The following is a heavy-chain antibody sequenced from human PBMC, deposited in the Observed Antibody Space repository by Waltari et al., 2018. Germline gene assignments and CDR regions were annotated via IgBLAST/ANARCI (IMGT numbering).Heavy chain of an antibody. D-gene: IGHD3-10*01. Sequence: QVQLQESGPGLARPSETLSLTCVVSSYSIRSGYFWGWIRQPPGKGLEWIGSIPHSGKAYDNPSLQSRLSLSVDTSKNQCALKVTSVTAADTAIYYCVRDLGGSGNSWFDAWGQGTLVTVSS. CDR2: IPHSGKA. V-gene: IGHV4-38-2*02. J-gene: IGHJ5*02. CDR3: VRDLGGSGNSWFDA. CDR1: SYSIRSGYF.